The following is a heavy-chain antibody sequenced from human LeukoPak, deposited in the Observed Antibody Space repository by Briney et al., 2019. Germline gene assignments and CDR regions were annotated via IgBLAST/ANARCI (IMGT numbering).Heavy chain of an antibody. D-gene: IGHD6-19*01. V-gene: IGHV1-69*05. CDR3: ARAGGAVAVQVGLDLRY. J-gene: IGHJ4*02. CDR1: GATFSSYA. CDR2: IIPIFGTA. Sequence: SVKVSCKVSGATFSSYAISWVRQVPGEGLEWMGRIIPIFGTANYAQKFQDRVTITTDESTSTAYMELSSLRSEDTAVYYCARAGGAVAVQVGLDLRYWGQGTLVTVSS.